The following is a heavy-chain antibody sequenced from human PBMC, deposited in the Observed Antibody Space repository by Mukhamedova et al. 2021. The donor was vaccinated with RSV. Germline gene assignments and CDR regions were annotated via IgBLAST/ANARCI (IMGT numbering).Heavy chain of an antibody. Sequence: GGIIPIFGTANYAQKFQGRVTITADECTTTAYMELSSLRSEDTAVYYCARGNYYDTSGYLYYDGLDVWGQGTTVTVSS. D-gene: IGHD3-22*01. CDR2: IIPIFGTA. CDR3: ARGNYYDTSGYLYYDGLDV. V-gene: IGHV1-69*01. J-gene: IGHJ6*02.